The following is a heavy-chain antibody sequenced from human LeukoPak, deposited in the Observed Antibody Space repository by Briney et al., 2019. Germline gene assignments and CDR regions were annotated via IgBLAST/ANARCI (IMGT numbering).Heavy chain of an antibody. Sequence: GGSLRLSCAASGFIFSNYGMHWVRQAPGKGLEWVAFIQYNGTNKDYADSVKGRFTISRDNSKNTLYLRMSHLRAEDTAVYYCATPGAPAFNYWGLGTLVTVSS. CDR1: GFIFSNYG. V-gene: IGHV3-30*02. CDR2: IQYNGTNK. J-gene: IGHJ1*01. CDR3: ATPGAPAFNY. D-gene: IGHD2-15*01.